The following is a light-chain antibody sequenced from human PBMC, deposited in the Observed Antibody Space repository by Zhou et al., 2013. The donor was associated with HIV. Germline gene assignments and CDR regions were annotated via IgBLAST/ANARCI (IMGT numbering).Light chain of an antibody. CDR2: GNS. Sequence: QSVLTQPPSLSGAPGQRVTISCTGSSSNIGALYDVHWYQQLPGTAPKLLIYGNSNRPSGVPDRFSGSKSGTSASLAITGLQAEDEADYYCQSYDSSLSGSGVFGTGTKVTVL. CDR3: QSYDSSLSGSGV. J-gene: IGLJ1*01. CDR1: SSNIGALYD. V-gene: IGLV1-40*01.